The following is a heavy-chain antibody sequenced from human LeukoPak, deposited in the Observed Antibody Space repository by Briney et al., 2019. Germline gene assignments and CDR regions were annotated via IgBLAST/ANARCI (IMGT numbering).Heavy chain of an antibody. CDR2: MNPVSGNT. J-gene: IGHJ6*03. V-gene: IGHV1-8*01. CDR3: ARAVAGYSYGYLIDYYYMDV. Sequence: ASVKVSCKASKYTFTSYDINWVRQATGQGLEWMGWMNPVSGNTGYAQNFQGRFTMTRDTAISTAYMELSSLRSEDTAVYYCARAVAGYSYGYLIDYYYMDVWGKGTTVTVSS. CDR1: KYTFTSYD. D-gene: IGHD5-18*01.